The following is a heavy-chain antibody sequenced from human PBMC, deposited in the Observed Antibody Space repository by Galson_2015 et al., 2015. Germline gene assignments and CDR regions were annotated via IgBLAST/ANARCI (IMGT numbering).Heavy chain of an antibody. J-gene: IGHJ4*02. D-gene: IGHD2-21*02. V-gene: IGHV3-30*07. Sequence: GRFTISRDSSKNTVSLQMDSLRVEDTAIYYCARDGGPATGGLDCHYWGQGTRVTVSS. CDR3: ARDGGPATGGLDCHY.